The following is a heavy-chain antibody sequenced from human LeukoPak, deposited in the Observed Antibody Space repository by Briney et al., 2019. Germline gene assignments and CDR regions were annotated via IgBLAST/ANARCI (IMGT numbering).Heavy chain of an antibody. V-gene: IGHV5-51*01. D-gene: IGHD2-21*02. Sequence: GESLKISCKGFRYSFSNYWIGWVRQMPGKGLEWMGIIYPGDSDTRYSPSFQGQVTISADKSISTAYLQWSSLTTSDTAMYYCARHVDCKSDCTLDYWGQGTLVTVSS. CDR2: IYPGDSDT. CDR1: RYSFSNYW. J-gene: IGHJ4*02. CDR3: ARHVDCKSDCTLDY.